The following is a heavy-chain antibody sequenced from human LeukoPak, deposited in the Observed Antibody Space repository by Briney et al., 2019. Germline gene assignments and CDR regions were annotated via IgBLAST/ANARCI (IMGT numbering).Heavy chain of an antibody. CDR2: IRYDGFNK. V-gene: IGHV3-30*02. CDR3: AKKTIVGATVDAFDI. Sequence: GGSLRLSCAASGFTFSNYGMHWVRQAPGKGLEWVASIRYDGFNKYYADSLKGRFTIPRDNSKNTLYLQMNSLRAEDTAVYYCAKKTIVGATVDAFDIWGQGTMVIVSS. D-gene: IGHD1-26*01. CDR1: GFTFSNYG. J-gene: IGHJ3*02.